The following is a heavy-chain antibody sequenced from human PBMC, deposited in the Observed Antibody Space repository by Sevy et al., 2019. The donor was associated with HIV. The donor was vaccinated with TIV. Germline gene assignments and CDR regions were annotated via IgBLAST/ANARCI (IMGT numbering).Heavy chain of an antibody. J-gene: IGHJ6*02. D-gene: IGHD3-9*01. CDR1: GFTFSSYW. CDR2: IKQDGSEK. Sequence: GGSLRLSCAASGFTFSSYWMSWVRQAPGKGLEWVANIKQDGSEKYYVDSVKGGFTISRDKAKNSLNLQMNSMRAEDTAVYYCARELRYFDWLLYSHYGMDVWGQGTMVTVSS. V-gene: IGHV3-7*01. CDR3: ARELRYFDWLLYSHYGMDV.